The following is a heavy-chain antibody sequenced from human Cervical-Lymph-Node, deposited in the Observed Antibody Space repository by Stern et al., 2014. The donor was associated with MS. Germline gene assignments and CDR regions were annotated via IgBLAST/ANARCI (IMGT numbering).Heavy chain of an antibody. Sequence: VQLVESGPGLVKPSETLSLTCTVSGGSISSYYWSWIRQPPGKGLECIGYIYYSGSTNYNPSLKGRVTISVDTSKNQFSLKLSSVTAADTAVYYCARGYGGNPIDYWGQGTLVTVSS. V-gene: IGHV4-59*01. CDR1: GGSISSYY. CDR2: IYYSGST. D-gene: IGHD4-23*01. J-gene: IGHJ4*02. CDR3: ARGYGGNPIDY.